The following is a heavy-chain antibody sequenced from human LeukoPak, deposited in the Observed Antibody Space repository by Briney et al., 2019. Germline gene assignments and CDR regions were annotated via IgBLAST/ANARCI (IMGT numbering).Heavy chain of an antibody. V-gene: IGHV4-30-4*01. J-gene: IGHJ4*02. Sequence: SQTLSLTCTVSGGSISSGDYYWSWIRQPPGKGLEWIGYIYYSGSTYYNPSLKSRVTISVDTSKNQFSLKLSSVTAADTAVYYCAREGRGLLQFLDYWGQGTLVTVSS. CDR2: IYYSGST. D-gene: IGHD5-24*01. CDR3: AREGRGLLQFLDY. CDR1: GGSISSGDYY.